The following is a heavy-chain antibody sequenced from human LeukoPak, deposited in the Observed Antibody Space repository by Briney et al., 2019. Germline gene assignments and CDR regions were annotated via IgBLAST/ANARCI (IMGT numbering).Heavy chain of an antibody. CDR1: GFTFSSYA. D-gene: IGHD2-15*01. V-gene: IGHV3-23*01. Sequence: GGSLRLSCAASGFTFSSYAMSWVRQAPGKGLEWVSAISGSGGSTYYADSVKGRFTISRDNSKNTLYLQMNSLRAEDTAVYYCAKRPRYCSGGSCVLDYWGQGTLVTVSS. J-gene: IGHJ4*02. CDR3: AKRPRYCSGGSCVLDY. CDR2: ISGSGGST.